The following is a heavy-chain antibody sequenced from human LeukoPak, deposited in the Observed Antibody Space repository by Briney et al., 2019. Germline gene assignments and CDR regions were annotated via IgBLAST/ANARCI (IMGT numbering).Heavy chain of an antibody. CDR3: ARVGAEWEPNWFDP. CDR1: GGSISSYY. Sequence: SETLSLTCTVSGGSISSYYWSWIRQPPGKGLEWIGYIYYSGSTNYNPSLKSRVTISVDTSKNQFSLKLSSVTAADTAVYYCARVGAEWEPNWFDPWGQGTLVTVSS. CDR2: IYYSGST. D-gene: IGHD1-26*01. J-gene: IGHJ5*02. V-gene: IGHV4-59*01.